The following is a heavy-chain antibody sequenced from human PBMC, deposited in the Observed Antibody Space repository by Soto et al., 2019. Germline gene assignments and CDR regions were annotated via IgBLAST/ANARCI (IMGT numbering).Heavy chain of an antibody. D-gene: IGHD6-6*01. CDR2: IYPGDSDT. Sequence: GESLKISCKGSGYSFTSYWIGWVRQMPGKGLEWMGIIYPGDSDTRYSPSFQGQVTISADKSISTAYLQWSSLKASDTAMYYCARLYSGSLAARPPFDYWGQGTLVTVSS. V-gene: IGHV5-51*01. CDR3: ARLYSGSLAARPPFDY. J-gene: IGHJ4*02. CDR1: GYSFTSYW.